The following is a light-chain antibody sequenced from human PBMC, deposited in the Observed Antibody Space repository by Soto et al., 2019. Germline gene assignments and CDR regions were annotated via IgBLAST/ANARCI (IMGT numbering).Light chain of an antibody. Sequence: QSVLTQPPSASGTPGQRVIISCSGSSSNIGSNYVYWYQQLPGTAPKLLIYKNNQRPSGVPDRFSGYKSGTSASLAISGLRSEDEADYYCAAWDDSLSGGVFGTGTKLTVL. CDR3: AAWDDSLSGGV. CDR2: KNN. CDR1: SSNIGSNY. V-gene: IGLV1-47*01. J-gene: IGLJ1*01.